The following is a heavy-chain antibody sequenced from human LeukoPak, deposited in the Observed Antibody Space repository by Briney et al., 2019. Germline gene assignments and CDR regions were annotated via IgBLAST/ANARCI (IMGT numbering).Heavy chain of an antibody. CDR1: RFSFNSYW. V-gene: IGHV3-74*01. CDR3: VRGRYYFDY. J-gene: IGHJ4*02. CDR2: INSDGSST. Sequence: GGSLRLSCAASRFSFNSYWMHWVRQAPGMGLVWVSRINSDGSSTSYADSVKGRFTISRDNAKNTLYLQMNNLRAEDTAVYYCVRGRYYFDYWGQGTLVTVSS. D-gene: IGHD5-24*01.